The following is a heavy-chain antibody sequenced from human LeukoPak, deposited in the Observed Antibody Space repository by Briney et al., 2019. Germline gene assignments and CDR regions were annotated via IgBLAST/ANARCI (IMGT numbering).Heavy chain of an antibody. CDR1: GGTFSSYA. V-gene: IGHV1-69*01. CDR2: IIPIFGTA. D-gene: IGHD5-18*01. CDR3: ARARAGYSYDDAFDI. Sequence: SVKVSCKASGGTFSSYAISWVRQAPGQGLEWMGGIIPIFGTANYAQKFQGRVTITADESTSTAYMELSSLRSEDTAVYYCARARAGYSYDDAFDIRGQGTMVTVSS. J-gene: IGHJ3*02.